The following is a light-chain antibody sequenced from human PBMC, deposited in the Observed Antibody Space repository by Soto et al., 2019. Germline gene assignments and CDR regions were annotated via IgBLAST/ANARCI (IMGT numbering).Light chain of an antibody. Sequence: DIQMTQSPSSLSASVGDRVTITCRASQTINTYLNWYQQKPGKDPKLLIHAASSLQSGVPSRFSGSGSGTDFTLTISSLQPEDFATYYCQQSYRTPLTFGPGTKVDIK. V-gene: IGKV1-39*01. J-gene: IGKJ3*01. CDR2: AAS. CDR3: QQSYRTPLT. CDR1: QTINTY.